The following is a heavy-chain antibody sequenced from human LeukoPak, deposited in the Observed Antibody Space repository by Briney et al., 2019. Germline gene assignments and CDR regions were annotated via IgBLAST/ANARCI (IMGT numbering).Heavy chain of an antibody. Sequence: PSETLSLTCTVSGYSISNGYYWGWIRQPPGKGLEWVGSISHRGSTYYNPSLRSRITISLDRSKQKFSLKLTSVTAADTAVYFCARGAEYYAIWRGYAGYSDYWGQRISVTVSS. D-gene: IGHD3-3*01. CDR3: ARGAEYYAIWRGYAGYSDY. CDR2: ISHRGST. CDR1: GYSISNGYY. J-gene: IGHJ4*02. V-gene: IGHV4-38-2*02.